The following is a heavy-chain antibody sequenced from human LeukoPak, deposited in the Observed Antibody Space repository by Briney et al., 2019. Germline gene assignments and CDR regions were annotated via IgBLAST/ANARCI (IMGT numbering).Heavy chain of an antibody. CDR1: GFTFDDYA. CDR3: AKDSGYYYFDY. V-gene: IGHV3-9*01. J-gene: IGHJ4*02. D-gene: IGHD3-22*01. CDR2: ISWNSGSI. Sequence: GGPLRLSCAASGFTFDDYAMHWVRQAPGKGLEWVSGISWNSGSIDYADSVKGRFTISRDNAKNSLYLQMNSLRAEDTALYYCAKDSGYYYFDYWGQGTLVTVSS.